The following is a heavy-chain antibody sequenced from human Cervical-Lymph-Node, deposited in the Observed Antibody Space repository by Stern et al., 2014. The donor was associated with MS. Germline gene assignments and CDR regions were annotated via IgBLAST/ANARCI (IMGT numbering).Heavy chain of an antibody. J-gene: IGHJ4*02. CDR3: ARQPDYSDFLDF. CDR1: GYNFIDHA. Sequence: VQLVQSGAEVKKPGASMTISCKTSGYNFIDHAIHWVSQAPGQRLEWMGWINGGPGTTKYSQKFQGRVSFTRDKAASAAYMDLSSLSPDDTAVYYCARQPDYSDFLDFWGQGTLVTVSS. V-gene: IGHV1-3*01. D-gene: IGHD4-11*01. CDR2: INGGPGTT.